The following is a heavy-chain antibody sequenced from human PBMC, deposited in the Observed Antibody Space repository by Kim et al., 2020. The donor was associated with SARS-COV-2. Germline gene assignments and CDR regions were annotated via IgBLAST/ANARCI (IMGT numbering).Heavy chain of an antibody. CDR3: TRDPSTADGFGLDL. D-gene: IGHD3-16*01. Sequence: GGSLRLSCAASGFSFPDYYMNWVRQAPGKGLEWLAYISGSSSYTNYGDSVKGRFTISRDNAKSSLFLQMNSLRAEDTGVYYCTRDPSTADGFGLDLWGQGALVTVAS. J-gene: IGHJ5*02. CDR2: ISGSSSYT. CDR1: GFSFPDYY. V-gene: IGHV3-11*06.